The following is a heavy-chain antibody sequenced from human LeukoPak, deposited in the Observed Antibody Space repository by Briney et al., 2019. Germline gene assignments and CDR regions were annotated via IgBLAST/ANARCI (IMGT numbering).Heavy chain of an antibody. CDR3: TREAGIDYYGMDV. D-gene: IGHD1-14*01. CDR1: GFTFSSFG. V-gene: IGHV3-30*03. J-gene: IGHJ6*02. Sequence: GGSLRLSCAASGFTFSSFGMHWVRQAPGRGLEWVAVLSNDGSKSYYADSVKGRFTISRDNSKNTLYLQMNSLKTEDTAVYYCTREAGIDYYGMDVWGQGTTVTVSS. CDR2: LSNDGSKS.